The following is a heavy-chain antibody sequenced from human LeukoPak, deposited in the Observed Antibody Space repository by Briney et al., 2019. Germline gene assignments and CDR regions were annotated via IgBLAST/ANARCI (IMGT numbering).Heavy chain of an antibody. CDR3: ARKGAMVTSGYYYYYGMDV. CDR1: GGSFSDYY. Sequence: PSETLSLTCAVYGGSFSDYYWSWIRQPPGKGLEWIGEINHSGSTNYNPSLKSRVTISVDTSKNQFPLKLSSVTAADTAVYYCARKGAMVTSGYYYYYGMDVWGQGTTVTVSS. V-gene: IGHV4-34*01. CDR2: INHSGST. J-gene: IGHJ6*02. D-gene: IGHD5-18*01.